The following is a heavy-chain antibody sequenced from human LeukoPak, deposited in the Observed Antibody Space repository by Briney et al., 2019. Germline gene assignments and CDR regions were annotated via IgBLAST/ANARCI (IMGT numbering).Heavy chain of an antibody. V-gene: IGHV3-30*03. CDR1: GFTFSSYW. Sequence: GSLRLSCAASGFTFSSYWMSWVRQAPGKGLDWVAVISNSGGNTYYAESVKGRFVISRDNSKNTLFLQMDSLKPEDTAVYYCVRSRGYAYGKRLDSWGPGTLVVVSS. D-gene: IGHD3-10*01. J-gene: IGHJ4*02. CDR3: VRSRGYAYGKRLDS. CDR2: ISNSGGNT.